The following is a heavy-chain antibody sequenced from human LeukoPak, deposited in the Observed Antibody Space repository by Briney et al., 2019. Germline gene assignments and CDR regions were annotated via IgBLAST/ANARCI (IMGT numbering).Heavy chain of an antibody. CDR3: ARDSGFSGAQRGEF. CDR1: GFTFSNFP. J-gene: IGHJ4*02. Sequence: GSLRLSCAGSGFTFSNFPIHWVRQAPGKGLEWVAVISYDGSNKYYADSVKGRFTISRDNSKNTLYLQMSSLRAEDTAVYYCARDSGFSGAQRGEFWGRGTLVTVSS. CDR2: ISYDGSNK. V-gene: IGHV3-30*04. D-gene: IGHD2/OR15-2a*01.